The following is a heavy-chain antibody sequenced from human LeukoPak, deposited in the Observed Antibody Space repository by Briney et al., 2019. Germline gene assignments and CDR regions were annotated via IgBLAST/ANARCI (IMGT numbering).Heavy chain of an antibody. CDR1: GGSFSGYY. Sequence: SETLSLTCAVYGGSFSGYYWSWIRQPPGKGLEWIGEINHSGSTNYNPSLKSRVTISVDTSKNQFSLKLSSVTAADTAVYYCVRYLRYFDRNGMDVWGKGTTVTVSS. CDR3: VRYLRYFDRNGMDV. CDR2: INHSGST. D-gene: IGHD3-9*01. V-gene: IGHV4-34*01. J-gene: IGHJ6*04.